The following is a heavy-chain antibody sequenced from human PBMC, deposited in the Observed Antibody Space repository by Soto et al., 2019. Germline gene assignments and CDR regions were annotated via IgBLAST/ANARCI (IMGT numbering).Heavy chain of an antibody. Sequence: EVQLVESGGGLVQPGRSLRLSCAASGFTFDDYAMHWVRQAPGKGLEWVSGISWNSGSIGYADSVKGRFTISRDNAKNSLYLHMNSLSAEATALYYCAKDRGAAGPYYYYYGMDVWGQGTTVTVSS. V-gene: IGHV3-9*01. J-gene: IGHJ6*02. CDR1: GFTFDDYA. CDR2: ISWNSGSI. CDR3: AKDRGAAGPYYYYYGMDV. D-gene: IGHD6-13*01.